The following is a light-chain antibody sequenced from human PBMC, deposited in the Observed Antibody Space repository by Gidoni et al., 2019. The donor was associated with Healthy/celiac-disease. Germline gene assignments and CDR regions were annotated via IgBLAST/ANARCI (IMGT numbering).Light chain of an antibody. CDR2: YAS. CDR1: QSVSSY. J-gene: IGKJ3*01. V-gene: IGKV3-11*01. Sequence: EIVFTQSPATLSLSPGERATLSCRASQSVSSYLAWYQQKPGQAPRLLIYYASNRATGIPARFSGSGSGTDFTLTISSLEPEDFAVYYCQQRSNWPITFGPXTKVDIK. CDR3: QQRSNWPIT.